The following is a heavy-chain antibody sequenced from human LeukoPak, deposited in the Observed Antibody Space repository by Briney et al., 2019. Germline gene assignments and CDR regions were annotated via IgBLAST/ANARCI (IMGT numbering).Heavy chain of an antibody. CDR1: GFTFSDYY. D-gene: IGHD2-15*01. CDR2: ISSSGSTI. Sequence: PGGSLRLSCAASGFTFSDYYMSWIRQAPGKGLEWVSSISSSGSTIYYADSVKGRFTTSRDNANNSLYLQMNSLRAEDTALYYCAKDLPRYCSGGSCYSGFDYWGQGTLVIVSS. CDR3: AKDLPRYCSGGSCYSGFDY. J-gene: IGHJ4*02. V-gene: IGHV3-11*01.